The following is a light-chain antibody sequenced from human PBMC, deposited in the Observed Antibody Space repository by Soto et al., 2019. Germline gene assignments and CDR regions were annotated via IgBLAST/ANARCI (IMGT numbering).Light chain of an antibody. CDR2: SNN. CDR1: TSNIGRNT. Sequence: QSVLTQSPSASGTPGQRVTISCSGSTSNIGRNTVNWYQQLPGTAPKLLTHSNNQRPSGVPDRFSGSKSGTSASLAISGLQSEDEAEYYCAAWDDSLNGWVFGGGTKLTVL. CDR3: AAWDDSLNGWV. J-gene: IGLJ3*02. V-gene: IGLV1-44*01.